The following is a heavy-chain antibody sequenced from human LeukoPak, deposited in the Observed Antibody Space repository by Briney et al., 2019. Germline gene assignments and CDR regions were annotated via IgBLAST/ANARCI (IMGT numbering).Heavy chain of an antibody. CDR3: ARGRSGRKVGYYFDY. J-gene: IGHJ4*02. D-gene: IGHD3-3*01. CDR1: GGSISSSSYY. CDR2: IYYSGST. V-gene: IGHV4-39*07. Sequence: SETLSLTCTVSGGSISSSSYYWGWIRQPPGKGLEWIGSIYYSGSTYYNPSLKSRVTISVDTSKNQFSLKLSSVTAADTAVYYCARGRSGRKVGYYFDYWGQGTLVTVSS.